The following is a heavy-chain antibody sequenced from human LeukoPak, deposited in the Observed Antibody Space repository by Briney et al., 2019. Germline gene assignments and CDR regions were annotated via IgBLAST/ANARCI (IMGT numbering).Heavy chain of an antibody. D-gene: IGHD3-22*01. CDR1: GFTVSSNY. Sequence: PGGSLRLSCAASGFTVSSNYMSWVRQAPGKGLEWVSIIYSGGSTYYADSVKGRFTISRDNSKNTLYLQMNSLRAEDTAAYYCAKRWDYDSSGSWGQGTLVTVSS. CDR2: IYSGGST. CDR3: AKRWDYDSSGS. J-gene: IGHJ5*02. V-gene: IGHV3-66*04.